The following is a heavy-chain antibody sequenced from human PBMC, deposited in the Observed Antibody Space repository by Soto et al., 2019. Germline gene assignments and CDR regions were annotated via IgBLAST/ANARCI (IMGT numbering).Heavy chain of an antibody. CDR1: GFTFSSYA. Sequence: GGSLRLSCAASGFTFSSYAMSWVRQAPGKGREWVSAISGSGSDTYYADSVKGRFTISRDNSRNTLYLQMNSLSADDTAVYYCGKDQWEQFVRWFDPWGQGTLVTVSS. V-gene: IGHV3-23*01. CDR3: GKDQWEQFVRWFDP. J-gene: IGHJ5*02. CDR2: ISGSGSDT. D-gene: IGHD1-26*01.